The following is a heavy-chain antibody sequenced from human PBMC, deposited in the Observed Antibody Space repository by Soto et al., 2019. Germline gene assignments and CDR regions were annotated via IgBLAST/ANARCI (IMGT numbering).Heavy chain of an antibody. CDR2: IYYSGST. D-gene: IGHD6-19*01. Sequence: SETLSLTCTVSGGSISNYYWSWIRQPPGKGLEWIGYIYYSGSTNYNPSLKSRVTISVDTSKNQFSLKLSSVTAADTAVYYCARQTPYSSGWYYFDYWGQGTLVTVS. CDR3: ARQTPYSSGWYYFDY. V-gene: IGHV4-59*01. CDR1: GGSISNYY. J-gene: IGHJ4*02.